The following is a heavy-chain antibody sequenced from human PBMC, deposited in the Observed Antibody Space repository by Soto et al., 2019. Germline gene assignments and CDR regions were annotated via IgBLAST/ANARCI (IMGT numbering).Heavy chain of an antibody. D-gene: IGHD3-22*01. CDR3: ARGRSAHYYDHTGIEY. CDR1: GESLSGYY. V-gene: IGHV4-34*01. J-gene: IGHJ4*02. CDR2: ISQSGDA. Sequence: QVQLQQWGAGLLKPSETLSLTCAVYGESLSGYYWNWIRQPPGKGLEWIGEISQSGDANYNPFLNSRVTMSIDTSSTQFSLRLTSVTAADTAVFYCARGRSAHYYDHTGIEYWGQGTLVTVSS.